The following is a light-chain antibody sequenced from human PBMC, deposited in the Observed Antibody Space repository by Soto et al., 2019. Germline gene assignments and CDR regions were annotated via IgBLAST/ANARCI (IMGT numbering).Light chain of an antibody. CDR1: QSVTGSY. CDR2: GAS. V-gene: IGKV3-20*01. CDR3: QQYDSSPQT. Sequence: EIVLTQSPVTLSLSPGERATLSCRASQSVTGSYLAWYQQKPGQAPRLLIYGASSRATGVPDRFSGSGSGNDFTLTSSRLEPEDFVDYYWQQYDSSPQTFGQGTKVEVK. J-gene: IGKJ1*01.